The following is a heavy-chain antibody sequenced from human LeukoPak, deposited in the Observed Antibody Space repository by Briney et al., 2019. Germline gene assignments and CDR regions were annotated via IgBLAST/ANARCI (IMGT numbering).Heavy chain of an antibody. CDR2: IKQDGSEN. CDR1: GFTFSSYW. CDR3: VRDVGAVRGEVYFDY. D-gene: IGHD3-16*01. V-gene: IGHV3-7*01. J-gene: IGHJ4*02. Sequence: PGGSLRLSCAASGFTFSSYWMSWVRQAPGKGLEWAANIKQDGSENYYVDSVKGRFTISRDNAKNSLYLQMNSLRAEDTAMYYCVRDVGAVRGEVYFDYWGQGTLVTVSS.